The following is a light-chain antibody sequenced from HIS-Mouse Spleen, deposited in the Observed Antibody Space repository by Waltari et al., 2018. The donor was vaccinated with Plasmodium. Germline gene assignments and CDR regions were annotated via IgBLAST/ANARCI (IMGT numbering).Light chain of an antibody. CDR2: LNSDGSH. CDR3: QTWGTGMGV. J-gene: IGLJ2*01. Sequence: QLVLTQSPSASASLGASVKLTCTLSSGHSSYAIAWHQQQPGKGPRYLMKLNSDGSHSKGDGIPDRFSGSSSGAARYLTISSLQSEDEADYYCQTWGTGMGVFGGGTKLTVL. CDR1: SGHSSYA. V-gene: IGLV4-69*01.